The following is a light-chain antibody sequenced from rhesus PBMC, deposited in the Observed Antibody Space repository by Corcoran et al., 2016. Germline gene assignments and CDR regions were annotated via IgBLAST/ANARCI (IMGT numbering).Light chain of an antibody. V-gene: IGKV1-28*03. Sequence: DIQMTQSPSSLSASVGDTVTITCRASQGISSYLNGFQQKPGKASKLLIYAASSLESGVPSRFSGSGSGTDFTLTISSLKTEDFAVYYCLQHNSYPRTFGQGTKVEIK. CDR3: LQHNSYPRT. CDR1: QGISSY. CDR2: AAS. J-gene: IGKJ1*01.